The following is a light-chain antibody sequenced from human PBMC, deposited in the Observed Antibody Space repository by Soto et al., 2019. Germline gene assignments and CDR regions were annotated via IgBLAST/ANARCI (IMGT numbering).Light chain of an antibody. J-gene: IGLJ1*01. Sequence: QSALTQPASVSGSPGQSITISCTGTSSDVGGYKYVSWYQQHPGKAPKPMIFEVIYRPSGVSNRFSGAKSGNTASLTISGLQAEDEADYYCGSFKRTSTQYVFGTGTKLTVL. V-gene: IGLV2-14*01. CDR2: EVI. CDR3: GSFKRTSTQYV. CDR1: SSDVGGYKY.